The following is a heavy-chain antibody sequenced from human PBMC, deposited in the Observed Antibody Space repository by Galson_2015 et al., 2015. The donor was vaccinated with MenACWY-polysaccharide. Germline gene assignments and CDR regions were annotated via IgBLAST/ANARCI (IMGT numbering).Heavy chain of an antibody. CDR1: GFTFSTYA. Sequence: SLRLSCAASGFTFSTYAMNWVRQAPGKGLEWVSTISSSGGNTYYADSVKGRFTISRDNSKNTLYLQMNSLRAEDTAVYYCAKDQGGRYYDFWSGSKGVLVDWGQGTLVTVSS. CDR2: ISSSGGNT. J-gene: IGHJ4*02. V-gene: IGHV3-23*01. CDR3: AKDQGGRYYDFWSGSKGVLVD. D-gene: IGHD3-3*01.